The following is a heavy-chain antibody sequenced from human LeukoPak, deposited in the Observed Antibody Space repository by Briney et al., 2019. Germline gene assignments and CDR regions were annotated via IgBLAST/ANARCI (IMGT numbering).Heavy chain of an antibody. J-gene: IGHJ4*02. CDR1: GLTLSGYW. V-gene: IGHV3-74*01. D-gene: IGHD5-18*01. Sequence: GGSLRLSCAASGLTLSGYWMHWVRQAPGKGLVWVSRINGDASSTSYADSVKGRFTISRDNAKSTLYLQMNSLRVEDTAVYYCTRARGNTYGYFEYWGQGTLVTVSS. CDR2: INGDASST. CDR3: TRARGNTYGYFEY.